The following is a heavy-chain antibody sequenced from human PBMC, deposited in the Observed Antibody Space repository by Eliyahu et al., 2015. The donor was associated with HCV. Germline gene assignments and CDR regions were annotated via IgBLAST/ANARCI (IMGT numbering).Heavy chain of an antibody. D-gene: IGHD3-3*01. CDR3: AREVEGITIFGVVRHFDY. V-gene: IGHV4-61*02. CDR2: IYTSGST. J-gene: IGHJ4*02. Sequence: LEWIGRIYTSGSTNYNPSLKSRVTISVDTSKNQFSLKLSSVTAADTAVYYCAREVEGITIFGVVRHFDYWGQGTLVTVSS.